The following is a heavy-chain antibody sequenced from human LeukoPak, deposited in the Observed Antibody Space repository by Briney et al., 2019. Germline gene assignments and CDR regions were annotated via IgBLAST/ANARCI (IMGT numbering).Heavy chain of an antibody. D-gene: IGHD3-3*01. CDR3: AKDYAIFGVEYYFDY. CDR2: ISGSGGST. J-gene: IGHJ4*02. CDR1: GFTFSSYA. V-gene: IGHV3-23*01. Sequence: GGSLRLSCAASGFTFSSYAMSWVRQAPGKGLEWVSAISGSGGSTYYADSVKGRFTISRDNSKNTLYLQMNSLRAEDTAVHYCAKDYAIFGVEYYFDYWGQGTLVTVSS.